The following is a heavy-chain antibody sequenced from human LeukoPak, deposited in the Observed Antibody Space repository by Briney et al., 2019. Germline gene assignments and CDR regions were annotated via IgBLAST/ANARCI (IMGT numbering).Heavy chain of an antibody. V-gene: IGHV3-30*04. D-gene: IGHD3-22*01. CDR1: GFTFSSYA. CDR3: AREYDSSGYYLNAFDI. CDR2: ISYDGSNK. Sequence: GGSLRLSCAASGFTFSSYAMHWVRQAPGKGLEWVAVISYDGSNKYYADSVKGRFTISRDNSKNTLYLQVNSLRAEDTAVYYCAREYDSSGYYLNAFDIWGQGTMVTVSS. J-gene: IGHJ3*02.